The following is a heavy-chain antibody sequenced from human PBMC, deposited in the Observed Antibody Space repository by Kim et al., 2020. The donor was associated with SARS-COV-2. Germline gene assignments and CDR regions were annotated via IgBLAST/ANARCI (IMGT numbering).Heavy chain of an antibody. J-gene: IGHJ5*02. CDR2: INHSGST. V-gene: IGHV4-34*01. CDR1: GGSFSGYY. D-gene: IGHD3-10*01. CDR3: ARGGSYYGSGSYYWWFDR. Sequence: SETLSLTCAVYGGSFSGYYWSWIRQPPGKGLEWIGEINHSGSTNYNPSPKSRVTISVDTSKNQFSLKLSSVTAADTAVYYCARGGSYYGSGSYYWWFDRWGQGTLVTVSS.